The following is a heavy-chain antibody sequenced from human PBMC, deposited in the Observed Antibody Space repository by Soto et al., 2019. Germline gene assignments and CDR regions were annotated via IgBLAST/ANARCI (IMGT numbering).Heavy chain of an antibody. Sequence: ASVKVSCKASGYTFTGYYMHWVRQAPGQGLEWMGWINPNSGGTNYAQKFQGWVTMTRDTSISTAYMELSRLRSDDTAVYYCARGAPYYDFWSGYYGDDYWGQGTLVTVSS. J-gene: IGHJ4*02. V-gene: IGHV1-2*04. CDR3: ARGAPYYDFWSGYYGDDY. CDR1: GYTFTGYY. D-gene: IGHD3-3*01. CDR2: INPNSGGT.